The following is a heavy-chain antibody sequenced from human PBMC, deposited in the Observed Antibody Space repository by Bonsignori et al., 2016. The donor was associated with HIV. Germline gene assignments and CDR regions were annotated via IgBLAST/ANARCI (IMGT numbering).Heavy chain of an antibody. J-gene: IGHJ6*03. CDR2: ISSSSSYI. Sequence: GESLKISCAASGFTFSSYSMNWVRQAPGKGLEWVSSISSSSSYIYYADSVKGRFTISRDNAKNSLYLQMNSLRAEDTAVYYCARDIFDSYYYYYYMDVWGKGTTVTVSS. CDR1: GFTFSSYS. V-gene: IGHV3-21*01. CDR3: ARDIFDSYYYYYYMDV. D-gene: IGHD3-9*01.